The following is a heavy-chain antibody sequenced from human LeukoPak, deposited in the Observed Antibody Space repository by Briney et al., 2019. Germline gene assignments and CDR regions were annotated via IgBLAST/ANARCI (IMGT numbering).Heavy chain of an antibody. CDR1: GFTVSSSF. CDR3: AKPTRGSGGSFLIDY. V-gene: IGHV3-53*01. Sequence: PGGSLRLSCAASGFTVSSSFLSWVRQAPGKGLEWVSVIYTGGSTYYADSVKGRFTISRDNSKNTLYLQMNSLRAEDTAVYYCAKPTRGSGGSFLIDYWGQGTLVTVSS. CDR2: IYTGGST. J-gene: IGHJ4*02. D-gene: IGHD2-15*01.